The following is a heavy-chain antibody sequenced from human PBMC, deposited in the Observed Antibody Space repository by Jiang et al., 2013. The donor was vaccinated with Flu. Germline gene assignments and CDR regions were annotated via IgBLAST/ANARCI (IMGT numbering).Heavy chain of an antibody. J-gene: IGHJ4*02. Sequence: QLVESGGGVVQPGRSLRLSCAASGFTFSSYTMHWVRQAPGKGLEWVALISNDGSNKYYADSVKGRFTISRDNSRNTLDLQMNSLRSEDTAVYYCARNEMATISSEYYFDYWGQGTLVTVSS. CDR2: ISNDGSNK. CDR3: ARNEMATISSEYYFDY. V-gene: IGHV3-30-3*01. CDR1: GFTFSSYT. D-gene: IGHD5-24*01.